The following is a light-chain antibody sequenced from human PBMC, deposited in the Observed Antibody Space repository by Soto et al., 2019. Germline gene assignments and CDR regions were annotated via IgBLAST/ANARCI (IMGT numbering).Light chain of an antibody. V-gene: IGKV3D-15*01. J-gene: IGKJ4*01. Sequence: EIVMTQAPATLSVSPGERATLSCRASQSVSSNLAWYQQKPCQAPRLLIYGASTRATGIPARFSGSGPGTEFTRTISSVQSEDFAVYYCQQYNNWSLTFGGGTKVELK. CDR2: GAS. CDR3: QQYNNWSLT. CDR1: QSVSSN.